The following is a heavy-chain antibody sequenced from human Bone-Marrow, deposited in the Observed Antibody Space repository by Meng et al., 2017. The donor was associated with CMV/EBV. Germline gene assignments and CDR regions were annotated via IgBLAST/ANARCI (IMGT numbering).Heavy chain of an antibody. D-gene: IGHD3-22*01. J-gene: IGHJ5*02. CDR1: GFSFSGYW. CDR3: ARDSYYYDSSGYFRWFDP. CDR2: MHQDGSEK. Sequence: GESLKISCVASGFSFSGYWMTWVRQAPGKGLEWVATMHQDGSEKYYMDSVKGRFTISRDNAKNSLYLQMNSLRAEDTAVYYCARDSYYYDSSGYFRWFDPWGQGTLVTVSS. V-gene: IGHV3-7*01.